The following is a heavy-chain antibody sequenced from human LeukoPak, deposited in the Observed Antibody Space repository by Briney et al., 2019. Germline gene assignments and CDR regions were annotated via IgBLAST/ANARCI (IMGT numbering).Heavy chain of an antibody. Sequence: GGSLRLSCAASGFTFSSYAMSWVRKAPGKGLEWVSSISGSGGSTYYADSVKGRFTISRDNSKNTLYLQMNSLRAEHTAVYTCAKGSTRWYYYMGVWGKGTTVTVSS. D-gene: IGHD2-2*01. CDR3: AKGSTRWYYYMGV. J-gene: IGHJ6*03. CDR2: ISGSGGST. V-gene: IGHV3-23*01. CDR1: GFTFSSYA.